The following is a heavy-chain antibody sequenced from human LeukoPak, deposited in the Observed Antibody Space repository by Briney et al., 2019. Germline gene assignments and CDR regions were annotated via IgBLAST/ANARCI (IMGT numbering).Heavy chain of an antibody. CDR3: AKKAQYDGHYPLDY. J-gene: IGHJ4*02. CDR1: GFTFSSYS. CDR2: TSDRGDYT. Sequence: GGSLRLSCAASGFTFSSYSMSRVRQAPGKGLEWVSGTSDRGDYTYYADSVKGRFTISRDTSKNTLYLQMNSLRAEDTALYFCAKKAQYDGHYPLDYWGQGTLVTVSA. V-gene: IGHV3-23*01. D-gene: IGHD4/OR15-4a*01.